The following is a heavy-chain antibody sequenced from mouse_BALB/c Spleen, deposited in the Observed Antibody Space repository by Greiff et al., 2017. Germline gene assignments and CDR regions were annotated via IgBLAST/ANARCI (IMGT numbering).Heavy chain of an antibody. Sequence: EVKLMESGGGLVKPGGSLKLSCAASGFTFSDYYMYWVRQTPEKRLEWVATISDGGSYTYYPDSVKGRFTISRDNAKNNLYLQMSSLKSEDTAMYYCARYYYGSSYGYFDVWGAGTTVTVSS. V-gene: IGHV5-4*02. CDR2: ISDGGSYT. J-gene: IGHJ1*01. CDR3: ARYYYGSSYGYFDV. CDR1: GFTFSDYY. D-gene: IGHD1-1*01.